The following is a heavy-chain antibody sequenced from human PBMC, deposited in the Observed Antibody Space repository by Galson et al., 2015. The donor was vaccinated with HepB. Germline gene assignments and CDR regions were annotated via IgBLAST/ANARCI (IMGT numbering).Heavy chain of an antibody. CDR1: GFTFSSYA. Sequence: SLRLSCAASGFTFSSYAMSWVRQAPGKGLEWVSAISGSGGSTYYADSVKGRFTISRDNSKNTLYLQMNSLRAEDTAVYYCAKADTVWFGRPYGMDVWGQGTTVTVSS. CDR3: AKADTVWFGRPYGMDV. J-gene: IGHJ6*02. V-gene: IGHV3-23*01. D-gene: IGHD3-10*01. CDR2: ISGSGGST.